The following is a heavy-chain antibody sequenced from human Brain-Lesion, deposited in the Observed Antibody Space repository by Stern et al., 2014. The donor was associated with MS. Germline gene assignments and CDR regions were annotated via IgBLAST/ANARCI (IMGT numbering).Heavy chain of an antibody. CDR3: ARFPASRPHVFDS. Sequence: QVQLVQSGPGLVKPSGTLSLTCAVSGGSISSSNWWSWVRQSPGKGLEWIGESDHSGSTIYNPSLKSRVTVSVDKSKNRFSPNLRSVTAADTAVYFCARFPASRPHVFDSWGQGTLVTVSS. D-gene: IGHD6-13*01. V-gene: IGHV4-4*02. CDR2: SDHSGST. J-gene: IGHJ4*02. CDR1: GGSISSSNW.